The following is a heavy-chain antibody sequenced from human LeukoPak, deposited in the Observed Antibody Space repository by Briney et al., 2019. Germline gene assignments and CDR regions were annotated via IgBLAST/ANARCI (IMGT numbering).Heavy chain of an antibody. V-gene: IGHV3-23*01. Sequence: PGGSLRLSCAASGFTFSSYAMSWVRQAPGKGLEWVLAISGSGGSTYYADSVKGRFTISRDNSKNTLYLQMNSLRAEDTAVYYCAKVDVVVTAISGFDYWGQGTLVTVSS. CDR3: AKVDVVVTAISGFDY. J-gene: IGHJ4*02. CDR1: GFTFSSYA. CDR2: ISGSGGST. D-gene: IGHD2-21*02.